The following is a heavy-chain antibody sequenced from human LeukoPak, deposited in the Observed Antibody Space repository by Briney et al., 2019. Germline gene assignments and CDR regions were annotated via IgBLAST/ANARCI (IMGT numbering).Heavy chain of an antibody. CDR1: GYTFTSYY. V-gene: IGHV1-46*01. Sequence: ASVKVSCKASGYTFTSYYMHWVRQAPGQGLEWMGIINPSGGSTSYAQKFQGRVTMTRDTSTSTVYMELSSLRSEDTAVYYCARDKEWYSSGWYWFDPWGQGTLVTVSS. D-gene: IGHD6-19*01. CDR3: ARDKEWYSSGWYWFDP. J-gene: IGHJ5*02. CDR2: INPSGGST.